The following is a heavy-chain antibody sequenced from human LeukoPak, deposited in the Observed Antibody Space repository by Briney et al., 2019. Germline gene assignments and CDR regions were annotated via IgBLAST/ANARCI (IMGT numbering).Heavy chain of an antibody. J-gene: IGHJ4*02. D-gene: IGHD5-24*01. Sequence: GGSLRLSCAGSGFIFSNFWMGWARQGPGKGLQWVASINRDGSEKHPVDSVKGRFTISRDNAKNSVYLQMTGLTVDDTAVYYCVRDVDIWGRGTLVTVSS. CDR2: INRDGSEK. V-gene: IGHV3-7*01. CDR3: VRDVDI. CDR1: GFIFSNFW.